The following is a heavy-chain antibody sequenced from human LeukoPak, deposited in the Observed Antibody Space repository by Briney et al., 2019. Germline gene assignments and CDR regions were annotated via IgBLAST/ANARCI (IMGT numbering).Heavy chain of an antibody. Sequence: ASVKVSFKASGYTFTSYDINWVRQAAGQGGEWMGWMNPNSGNTGYAQKFQGRVTMTRNTSISTAYMELSSLRSEDTAVYYCARGPWGTNDYWGQGTLVTVSS. CDR1: GYTFTSYD. CDR2: MNPNSGNT. V-gene: IGHV1-8*01. D-gene: IGHD3-16*01. J-gene: IGHJ4*02. CDR3: ARGPWGTNDY.